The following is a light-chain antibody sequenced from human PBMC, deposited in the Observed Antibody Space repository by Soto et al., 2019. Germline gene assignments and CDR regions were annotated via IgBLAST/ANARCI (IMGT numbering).Light chain of an antibody. Sequence: EIVLTQSPGTLSLSPGERATLSCRASQSVSSSYLAWYQQKPGQAPRLLIYGASSRATGIPDRFSGSESGTDFTLTISRLDHEDFAVYYCQQYGSSPVTFGPGTKVDIK. CDR2: GAS. CDR3: QQYGSSPVT. CDR1: QSVSSSY. J-gene: IGKJ3*01. V-gene: IGKV3-20*01.